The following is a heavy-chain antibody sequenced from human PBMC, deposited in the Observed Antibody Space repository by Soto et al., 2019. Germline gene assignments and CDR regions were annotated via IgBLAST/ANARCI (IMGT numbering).Heavy chain of an antibody. D-gene: IGHD6-19*01. J-gene: IGHJ4*02. CDR3: ARISAAVAGDY. V-gene: IGHV4-30-4*01. Sequence: SETLSLTCTVSGGSISSGDYYWSWIRQPPGKGLEWIGYIYYSGSTYYNPSLKSRVTISVDTSKNQFSLKLSSVTAADTAVYYCARISAAVAGDYWGQGTLVTVSS. CDR2: IYYSGST. CDR1: GGSISSGDYY.